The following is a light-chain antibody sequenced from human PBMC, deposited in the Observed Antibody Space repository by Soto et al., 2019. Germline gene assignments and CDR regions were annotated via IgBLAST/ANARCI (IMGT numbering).Light chain of an antibody. Sequence: QSVLTQPPSASGTPGQRVNISCSGSSSNIGSNYVYWYRQFPGTAHKLLIQRNNKRPSGVPARFSGSKSGTSASLAISGLRSDDGADYYCGEWDDSLSGPVFGGGTQLTVL. CDR3: GEWDDSLSGPV. CDR2: RNN. V-gene: IGLV1-47*01. CDR1: SSNIGSNY. J-gene: IGLJ2*01.